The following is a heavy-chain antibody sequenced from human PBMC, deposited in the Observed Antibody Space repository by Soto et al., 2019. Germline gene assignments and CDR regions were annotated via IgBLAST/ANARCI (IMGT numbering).Heavy chain of an antibody. V-gene: IGHV3-23*01. CDR1: GFSFSTYA. CDR2: ISGSGSAT. J-gene: IGHJ4*02. CDR3: AKVVGGTGTNVIYDS. Sequence: EVQLLESGGSLVQPGGSLRLSCTASGFSFSTYAMGWVRQAPGKGLEWVSAISGSGSATYYADPGKGRFTISRDNSKDTLYLQMNSLRAGDTDVDYCAKVVGGTGTNVIYDSWGQGSMVTVSS. D-gene: IGHD1-7*01.